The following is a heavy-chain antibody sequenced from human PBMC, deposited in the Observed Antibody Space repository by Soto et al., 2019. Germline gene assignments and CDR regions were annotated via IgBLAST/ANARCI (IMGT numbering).Heavy chain of an antibody. J-gene: IGHJ1*01. D-gene: IGHD3-9*01. Sequence: EVQLVESGGGLVQPGGSLRLSCAASGFTFSSYWMSWVRQAPGKGLEWVANIKQDGSEKYYVDSVKGRFTISRDNAKNSLYLQMNSLRAEDTAVYYCARDPLRDFDWLPEYFQHWGQGTLVTVSS. CDR1: GFTFSSYW. CDR3: ARDPLRDFDWLPEYFQH. V-gene: IGHV3-7*01. CDR2: IKQDGSEK.